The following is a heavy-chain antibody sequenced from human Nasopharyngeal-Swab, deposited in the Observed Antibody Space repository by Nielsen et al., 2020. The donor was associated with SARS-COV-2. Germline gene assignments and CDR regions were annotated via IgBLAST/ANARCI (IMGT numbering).Heavy chain of an antibody. D-gene: IGHD3-9*01. CDR2: IWYDGSNK. CDR1: GFTFSSYG. J-gene: IGHJ3*02. Sequence: GESLKISCAASGFTFSSYGMHWVRQAPGKGLEWVAVIWYDGSNKYYADSVKGRFTISRDNSKNTLHLQMNSLRAEDTAVYYCARDVLRYGHASDAFDIWGQGTMVTVSS. V-gene: IGHV3-33*01. CDR3: ARDVLRYGHASDAFDI.